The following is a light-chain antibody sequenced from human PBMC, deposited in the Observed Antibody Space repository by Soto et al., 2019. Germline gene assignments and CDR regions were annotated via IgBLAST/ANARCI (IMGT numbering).Light chain of an antibody. CDR1: QSVLYSSNNKNY. Sequence: DIVMTQSPDSLAVSLGERATINCKSSQSVLYSSNNKNYLAWYQQKPGQPPKLLIYWASTRESGVPDRFSGSGSGTDLTLTITSLQAEDVAVYYCQQYYHPPQTFGQGTKLEIK. CDR3: QQYYHPPQT. V-gene: IGKV4-1*01. J-gene: IGKJ2*01. CDR2: WAS.